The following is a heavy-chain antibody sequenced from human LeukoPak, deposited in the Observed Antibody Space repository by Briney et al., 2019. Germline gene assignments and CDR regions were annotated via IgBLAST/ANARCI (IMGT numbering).Heavy chain of an antibody. J-gene: IGHJ5*02. CDR1: GYTFTGYY. Sequence: GASVKVSCKASGYTFTGYYMHWVRQAPGQGLEWMGWMNPNSGNTGYAQKFQGRVTITRNTSISTAYMELSSLRSEDTAVYYCARAEDDYGNEAGFDPWGQGTLVTVSS. D-gene: IGHD4-17*01. CDR3: ARAEDDYGNEAGFDP. V-gene: IGHV1-8*03. CDR2: MNPNSGNT.